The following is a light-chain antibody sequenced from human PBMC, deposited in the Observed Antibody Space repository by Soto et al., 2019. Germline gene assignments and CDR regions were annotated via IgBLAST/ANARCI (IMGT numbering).Light chain of an antibody. J-gene: IGKJ5*01. CDR3: QPHNDWLT. CDR2: DAS. V-gene: IGKV3-15*01. CDR1: EGVSSK. Sequence: EIVMTQSPATLSVSPGERATLSCRASEGVSSKLGWYQKTPGQAPRLLIHDASTRATGTPARFSGSGSVTEFILTISSVEYEDFAIYYCQPHNDWLTFGQGTRLEIK.